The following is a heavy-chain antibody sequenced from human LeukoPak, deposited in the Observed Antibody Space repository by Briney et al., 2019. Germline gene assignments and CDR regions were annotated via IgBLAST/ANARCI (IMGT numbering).Heavy chain of an antibody. Sequence: GGSLRLSCAASGRTFNNYALTWIRQAPGKGLEWVSSISGRGGNTYYADTVKGRFTISRDDSKNTLFLQMNSLRAEDTAVYYCATGYSDSLRSPLDSWGQGTLVTVSS. CDR2: ISGRGGNT. V-gene: IGHV3-23*01. CDR1: GRTFNNYA. D-gene: IGHD3-22*01. J-gene: IGHJ5*01. CDR3: ATGYSDSLRSPLDS.